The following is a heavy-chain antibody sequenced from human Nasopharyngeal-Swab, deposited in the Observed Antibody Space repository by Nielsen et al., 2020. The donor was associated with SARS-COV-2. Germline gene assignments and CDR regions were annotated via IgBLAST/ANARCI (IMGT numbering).Heavy chain of an antibody. CDR3: ARCIAAAGPAPDY. V-gene: IGHV4-39*01. CDR2: IYYSGST. Sequence: SETLSLTCTGSGGSISSSSYYWGWIRQPPGKGLEWIGSIYYSGSTYYNPSLKSRVTISVDTSKNRFSLKLSSVTAADTAVYYCARCIAAAGPAPDYWGQGTLVTVSS. D-gene: IGHD6-13*01. J-gene: IGHJ4*02. CDR1: GGSISSSSYY.